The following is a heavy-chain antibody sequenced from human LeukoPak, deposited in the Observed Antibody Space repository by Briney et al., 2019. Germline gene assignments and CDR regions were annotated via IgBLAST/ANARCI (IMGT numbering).Heavy chain of an antibody. V-gene: IGHV4-30-2*01. CDR2: IYHSGST. CDR3: ARVTEDWFDP. J-gene: IGHJ5*02. Sequence: SQTLSLTCTVSGGSISSGGYYWSWIRQPPGKGLEWIGYIYHSGSTYYNPSLKSRVTISVDRFKNQFSLKLSSVTAADTAVYYCARVTEDWFDPWGQGTLVTVSS. D-gene: IGHD3-16*01. CDR1: GGSISSGGYY.